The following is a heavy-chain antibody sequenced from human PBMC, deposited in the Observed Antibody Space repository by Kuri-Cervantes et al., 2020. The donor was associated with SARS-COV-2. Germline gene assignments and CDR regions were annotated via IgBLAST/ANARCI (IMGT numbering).Heavy chain of an antibody. CDR3: ARDRGDYVFYFDY. CDR1: GGSISSYY. Sequence: SETLSLTCAVYGGSISSYYWSWIRQPPGKGLEWIGYIYYSGSTNYNPSLKSRVTISVDTSKNQFSLKLSSVTAADTAVYYCARDRGDYVFYFDYWGQGTLVTVSS. D-gene: IGHD4-17*01. V-gene: IGHV4-59*01. CDR2: IYYSGST. J-gene: IGHJ4*02.